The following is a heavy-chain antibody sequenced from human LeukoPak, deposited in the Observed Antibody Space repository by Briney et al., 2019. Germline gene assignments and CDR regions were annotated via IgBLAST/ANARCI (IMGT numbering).Heavy chain of an antibody. D-gene: IGHD5-18*01. V-gene: IGHV4-4*07. CDR1: AASISSYY. CDR3: ARGSGYSSGPDFDY. Sequence: SQTLSLTCTLAAASISSYYWSWVRQPAGKGLGWVGRIYTNGSTNYQRSLTSRVSMSVDTSKHQFSLKLTSVTAADTAVYDCARGSGYSSGPDFDYWGQGTLVTVSS. CDR2: IYTNGST. J-gene: IGHJ4*02.